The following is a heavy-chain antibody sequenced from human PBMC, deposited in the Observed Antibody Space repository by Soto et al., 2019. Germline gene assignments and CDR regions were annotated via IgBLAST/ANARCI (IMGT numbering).Heavy chain of an antibody. V-gene: IGHV3-23*01. J-gene: IGHJ5*02. D-gene: IGHD6-13*01. CDR2: ISGSGGST. CDR1: GFTFSSYA. Sequence: GGSLRLSCAASGFTFSSYAMSWVRQAPGKGLEWVSGISGSGGSTYYADSVKGRFTISSDNSKNTLYLQMNSLRAEDTAVYYCARSMSSSWYEWFDPWGQGTLVTVSS. CDR3: ARSMSSSWYEWFDP.